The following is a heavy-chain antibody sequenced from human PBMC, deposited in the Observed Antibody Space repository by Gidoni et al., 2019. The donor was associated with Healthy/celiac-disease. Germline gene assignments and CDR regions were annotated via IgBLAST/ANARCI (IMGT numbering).Heavy chain of an antibody. CDR1: GSTFTSYY. CDR2: INPSGGST. CDR3: ARERIVVVPAAMMDY. D-gene: IGHD2-2*01. V-gene: IGHV1-46*01. J-gene: IGHJ4*02. Sequence: QVQLVQSGAEVKKPGASVKVSCKASGSTFTSYYMHWVRQAPGQGLEWMGIINPSGGSTSYAQKFQGRVTMTRDTSTSTVYMELSSLRSEDTAVYYCARERIVVVPAAMMDYWGQGTLVTVSS.